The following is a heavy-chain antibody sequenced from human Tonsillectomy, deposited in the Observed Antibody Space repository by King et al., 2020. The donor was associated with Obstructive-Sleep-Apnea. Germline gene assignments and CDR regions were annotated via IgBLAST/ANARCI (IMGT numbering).Heavy chain of an antibody. J-gene: IGHJ3*02. V-gene: IGHV3-7*01. CDR2: IKQDGSEN. CDR3: ARERGSHSFDI. CDR1: GFTFSSYW. Sequence: VQLVESGGGLVQPGGSLRLSCAASGFTFSSYWMTWVRQAPGKGLEWVANIKQDGSENCYVDSVKGRFTISRDNAKKSLYLQMNSLTAEDTAVYYCARERGSHSFDIWGQGTMVTVSS. D-gene: IGHD1-26*01.